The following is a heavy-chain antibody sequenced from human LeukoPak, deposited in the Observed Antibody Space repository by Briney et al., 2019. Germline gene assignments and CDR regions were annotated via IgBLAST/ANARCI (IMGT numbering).Heavy chain of an antibody. J-gene: IGHJ4*02. CDR1: GYTLTSYG. CDR3: ARTLAYGSGSYSGYY. CDR2: ISAYNGNT. D-gene: IGHD3-10*01. V-gene: IGHV1-18*04. Sequence: ASVKVSCKASGYTLTSYGISWVRQAPGQGLEWMGWISAYNGNTNYAQKLQGRVTMTTDTSTSTAYMELRSLRSDDTAVYYCARTLAYGSGSYSGYYWGQGTLVTVSS.